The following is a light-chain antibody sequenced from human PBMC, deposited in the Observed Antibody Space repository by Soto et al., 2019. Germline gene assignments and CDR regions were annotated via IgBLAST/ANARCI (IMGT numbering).Light chain of an antibody. J-gene: IGKJ5*01. CDR1: QSVNNY. V-gene: IGKV3-11*01. CDR3: QQRSVWPIT. Sequence: EIVLTQSPASVSLSPGDRATLSCRASQSVNNYVAWYQQKPGQAPRLLIYDASKRATGIPARFSGSGSGTDFTLTVSSLEPEDFVLYFCQQRSVWPITFGQGTRLEN. CDR2: DAS.